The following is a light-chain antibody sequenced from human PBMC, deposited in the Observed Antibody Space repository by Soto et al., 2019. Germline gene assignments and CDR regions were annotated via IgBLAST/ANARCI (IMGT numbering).Light chain of an antibody. CDR1: SSNIGSNT. Sequence: SVLTQPPSASGALGQRVTISCSGGSSNIGSNTVNWYQQPPGTAPKLLICSTDQRPSGVPDRFSGSKSGTSASLAISGLQSEDEADYYCATWDGSLTGYVFGTGTKVTVL. CDR2: STD. CDR3: ATWDGSLTGYV. V-gene: IGLV1-44*01. J-gene: IGLJ1*01.